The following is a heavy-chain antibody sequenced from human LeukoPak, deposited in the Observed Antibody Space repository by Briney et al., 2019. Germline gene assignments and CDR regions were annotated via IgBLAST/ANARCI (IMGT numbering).Heavy chain of an antibody. CDR1: GFTFSSYW. CDR3: LTGGY. V-gene: IGHV3-74*01. Sequence: GGSLRLSCAASGFTFSSYWMHWVRQAPGKGPVWVSRINSDGSSTSHADSVKGRFTISRDNAKNTLYLQMNSLRAEDTAVYYCLTGGYWGQGTLVTVSS. CDR2: INSDGSST. J-gene: IGHJ4*02. D-gene: IGHD2-15*01.